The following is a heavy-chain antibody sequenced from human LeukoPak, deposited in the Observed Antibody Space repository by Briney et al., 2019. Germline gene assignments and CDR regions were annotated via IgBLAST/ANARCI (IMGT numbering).Heavy chain of an antibody. D-gene: IGHD6-13*01. J-gene: IGHJ4*02. CDR3: ASGTLAAGGLDY. CDR2: IKQDGREK. V-gene: IGHV3-7*01. CDR1: GFTFSNYW. Sequence: GGSLRLSCAASGFTFSNYWMNWVRQAPGKGLEWVANIKQDGREKYYVDSVKGRFTISRDSAKNSLYLQMNSLRAEDTAVYYCASGTLAAGGLDYWGQGTLVTVSS.